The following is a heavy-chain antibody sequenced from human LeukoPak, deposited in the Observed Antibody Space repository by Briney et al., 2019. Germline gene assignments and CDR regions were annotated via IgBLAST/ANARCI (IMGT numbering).Heavy chain of an antibody. J-gene: IGHJ4*02. CDR1: GGSISSYY. D-gene: IGHD2-15*01. V-gene: IGHV4-59*01. CDR2: IYYSGST. CDR3: ARDCSGGSCYSGFGY. Sequence: SETLSLTCTVSGGSISSYYWSWIRQPPGKGPEWIGYIYYSGSTNYNPSLKSRVTISVDTSKNQFSLKLSSVTAADTAVYYCARDCSGGSCYSGFGYWGQGTLVTVSS.